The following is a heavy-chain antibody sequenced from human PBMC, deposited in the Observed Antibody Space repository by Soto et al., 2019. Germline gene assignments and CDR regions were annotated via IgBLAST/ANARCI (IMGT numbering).Heavy chain of an antibody. Sequence: PGASLKISCKVSGYSFTSYWIGWVRQMPGKGLEWMGIVYPGDSDTRYSPSFQGQVTISADKSISTAYLQWSSLKASDTAIYYCARCFCDNFDYWGHGTLVTVSS. V-gene: IGHV5-51*01. CDR1: GYSFTSYW. D-gene: IGHD3-3*01. CDR2: VYPGDSDT. CDR3: ARCFCDNFDY. J-gene: IGHJ4*01.